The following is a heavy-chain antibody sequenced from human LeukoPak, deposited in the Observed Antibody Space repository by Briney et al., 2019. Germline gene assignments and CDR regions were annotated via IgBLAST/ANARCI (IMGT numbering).Heavy chain of an antibody. Sequence: SETLSPTCTVSGGSISSGSYYWSWIRQPAGKGLEWIGRIYTSGSTNYNPSLKSRVTISVDTSKNQFSLKLSSVTAADTAVYYCARDRLEWLLGLDPWGQGTLVTVSS. CDR2: IYTSGST. J-gene: IGHJ5*02. CDR3: ARDRLEWLLGLDP. D-gene: IGHD3-3*01. V-gene: IGHV4-61*02. CDR1: GGSISSGSYY.